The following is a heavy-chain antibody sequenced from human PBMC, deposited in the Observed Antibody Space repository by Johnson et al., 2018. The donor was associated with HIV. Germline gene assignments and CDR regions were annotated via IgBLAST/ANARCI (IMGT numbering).Heavy chain of an antibody. J-gene: IGHJ3*02. V-gene: IGHV3-20*04. D-gene: IGHD2-15*01. CDR2: INWNGGST. CDR3: ARDSVILVDGAFDI. CDR1: GFSFDDYD. Sequence: VQLVESGGGLVRPGGSLRLSCAASGFSFDDYDMSWVRQAPGKGLEWVSGINWNGGSTGYTDSVKDRFTISRDNSKNTLYLQMNSLRAEDTAVYYCARDSVILVDGAFDIWGQGTMVTVSS.